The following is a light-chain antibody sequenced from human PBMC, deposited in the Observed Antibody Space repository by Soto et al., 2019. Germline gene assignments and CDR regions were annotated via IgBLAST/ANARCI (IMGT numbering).Light chain of an antibody. Sequence: SVVAQASSVSVSPGQSITISCTGNSRDVGGYNYVSWYQQHPGKAPKLMIYDVSNRPSGVSNRFSGSKSGNTASLTISGLQAEDEADYYCSSYTSSSTAYVFGTGTKVTVL. CDR2: DVS. CDR3: SSYTSSSTAYV. CDR1: SRDVGGYNY. J-gene: IGLJ1*01. V-gene: IGLV2-14*01.